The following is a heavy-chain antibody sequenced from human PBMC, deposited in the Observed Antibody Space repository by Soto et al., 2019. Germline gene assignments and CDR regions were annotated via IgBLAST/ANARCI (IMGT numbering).Heavy chain of an antibody. CDR3: ASEEGYCSGGSCYSRGYGMDV. V-gene: IGHV1-69*01. D-gene: IGHD2-15*01. CDR2: IIPIFGTA. CDR1: GGTFSSYA. J-gene: IGHJ6*02. Sequence: QVQLVQSGAEVKKPGSSVKVSCKASGGTFSSYAISWVRQAPGQGLEWMGGIIPIFGTANYAQKFQGRVTITADESTSTAYMELSSLRSEDTAVYYCASEEGYCSGGSCYSRGYGMDVWGQGTTLTVSS.